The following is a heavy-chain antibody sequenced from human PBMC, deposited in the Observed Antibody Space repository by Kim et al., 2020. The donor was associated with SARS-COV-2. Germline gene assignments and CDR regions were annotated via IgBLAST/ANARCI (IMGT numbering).Heavy chain of an antibody. CDR3: ARVDRGYSYGFLDY. CDR1: GGSISSSSYY. CDR2: IYYSGST. Sequence: SETLSLTCTVSGGSISSSSYYWGWIRQPPGKGLEWIGSIYYSGSTYYNPSLKSRVTISVDTSKNQFSLKLSSVTAADTAVYYCARVDRGYSYGFLDYWGQGTLVTVSS. D-gene: IGHD5-18*01. J-gene: IGHJ4*02. V-gene: IGHV4-39*07.